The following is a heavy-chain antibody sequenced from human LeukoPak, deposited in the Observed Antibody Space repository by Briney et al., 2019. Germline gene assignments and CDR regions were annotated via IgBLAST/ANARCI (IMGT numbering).Heavy chain of an antibody. J-gene: IGHJ5*02. Sequence: SETLSLTCAVYCGSFSGYYWSWLHQPPGKGLDWIGEINHSGSTNYNPSLKNRVTISLDTSKNQSSLQLSSVTAADTAVYYCARSIVVVPAPPNWFDPWGQGTLVTVSS. CDR2: INHSGST. V-gene: IGHV4-34*01. CDR1: CGSFSGYY. D-gene: IGHD2-2*01. CDR3: ARSIVVVPAPPNWFDP.